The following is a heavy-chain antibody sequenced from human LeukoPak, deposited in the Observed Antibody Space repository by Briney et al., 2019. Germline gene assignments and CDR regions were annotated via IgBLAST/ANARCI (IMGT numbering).Heavy chain of an antibody. CDR1: GFTVSSNY. V-gene: IGHV3-21*01. J-gene: IGHJ4*02. CDR3: ARDRYNYYDSSGFYDY. CDR2: ISSSSSYI. Sequence: GGSLRLSCAASGFTVSSNYMNWVRQAPGKGLEWVSSISSSSSYIYYADSVKGRFTISRDNAKNSLYLQMNSLRAEDTAVYYCARDRYNYYDSSGFYDYWGQGTLVTVSS. D-gene: IGHD3-22*01.